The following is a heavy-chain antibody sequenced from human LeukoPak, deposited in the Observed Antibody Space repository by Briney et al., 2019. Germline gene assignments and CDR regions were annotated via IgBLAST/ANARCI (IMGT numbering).Heavy chain of an antibody. Sequence: GGSLRLSCAASGFTSSSYGMSWVRQAPGKGLEWVSGISGSGGSTYYADSVKGRFTISRDNSKDTLFLQMNSLRAEDTAVYYCARAYYYDSIWFDPWGQGTLVTVSS. V-gene: IGHV3-23*01. J-gene: IGHJ5*02. CDR2: ISGSGGST. CDR1: GFTSSSYG. D-gene: IGHD3-22*01. CDR3: ARAYYYDSIWFDP.